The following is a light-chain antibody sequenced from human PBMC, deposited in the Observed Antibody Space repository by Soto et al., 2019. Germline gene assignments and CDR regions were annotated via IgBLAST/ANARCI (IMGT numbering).Light chain of an antibody. V-gene: IGKV3-20*01. CDR3: QQYGSSPIP. CDR2: GAS. CDR1: QSVSSSY. Sequence: EIVLTQSPGTLSLSPGERATLSCRASQSVSSSYLAWYQQKPGQAPRLLIYGASSRATGIPDRFSGSGSGTDFTLTISRLEPGDFAVYYCQQYGSSPIPFGPGTKVDIK. J-gene: IGKJ3*01.